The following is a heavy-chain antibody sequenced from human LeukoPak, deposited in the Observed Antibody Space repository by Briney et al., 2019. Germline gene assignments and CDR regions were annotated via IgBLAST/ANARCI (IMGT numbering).Heavy chain of an antibody. J-gene: IGHJ4*02. CDR3: ASSGY. Sequence: ASETLSLTCTVSGGSISSGSYYWSWIRQPAGKGLEWIGRIYTSGSTNYNPSLKSRVTISVDTSKNQFSLKLSSVTAADTAVYYCASSGYWGQGTLVTVSS. CDR2: IYTSGST. CDR1: GGSISSGSYY. D-gene: IGHD3-10*01. V-gene: IGHV4-61*02.